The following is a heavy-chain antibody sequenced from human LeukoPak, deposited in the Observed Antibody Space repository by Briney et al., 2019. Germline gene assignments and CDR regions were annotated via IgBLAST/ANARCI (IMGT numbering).Heavy chain of an antibody. CDR1: GFNFGPFG. Sequence: GGSLRLSCAASGFNFGPFGRHWVRHPPGKGLVWISHINNDGSTKVYADSVKGRFTISRDNAKNTLYLQMNSLRADDTAVYYCARDRGYPDSFNIWGEGTMVTVSS. J-gene: IGHJ3*02. CDR3: ARDRGYPDSFNI. D-gene: IGHD3-10*01. V-gene: IGHV3-74*01. CDR2: INNDGSTK.